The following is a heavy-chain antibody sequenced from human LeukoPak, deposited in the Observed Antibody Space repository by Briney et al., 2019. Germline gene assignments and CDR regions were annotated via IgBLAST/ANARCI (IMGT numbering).Heavy chain of an antibody. J-gene: IGHJ6*03. V-gene: IGHV4-34*01. D-gene: IGHD4-23*01. CDR3: ARREPHGDYGGKIRYYYYMDV. Sequence: SETLSLTCAVYGGSFSGYYGSWIRQPPGKGLEWIGEINHSGSTNYNPSLKSRVTMSVDTSKNQFSLKLSSLTAADTAMYYCARREPHGDYGGKIRYYYYMDVWGKGTTITISS. CDR1: GGSFSGYY. CDR2: INHSGST.